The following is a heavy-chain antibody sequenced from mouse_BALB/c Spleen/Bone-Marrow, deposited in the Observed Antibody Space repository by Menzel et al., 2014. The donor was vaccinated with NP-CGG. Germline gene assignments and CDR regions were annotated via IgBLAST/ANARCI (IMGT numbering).Heavy chain of an antibody. CDR2: IYPGDGDT. CDR3: ARGGNYRFDY. V-gene: IGHV1-82*01. Sequence: QVQLQQSGPELVKPGASVKIPCKASGYAFSSSWMNWVKQRPGQGLEWIGRIYPGDGDTNYNGKFKGKATLTADESSSTAYMQLSSLTSVDSAVYFCARGGNYRFDYWGQGTTLTVSS. J-gene: IGHJ2*01. D-gene: IGHD2-1*01. CDR1: GYAFSSSW.